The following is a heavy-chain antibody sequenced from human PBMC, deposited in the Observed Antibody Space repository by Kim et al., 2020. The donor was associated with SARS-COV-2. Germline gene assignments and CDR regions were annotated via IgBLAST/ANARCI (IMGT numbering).Heavy chain of an antibody. V-gene: IGHV4-39*01. CDR2: AYYIGNT. J-gene: IGHJ2*01. CDR1: SGSLSSSSYY. CDR3: ARNQRDSSGWYVD. D-gene: IGHD6-19*01. Sequence: SETLSLTCTVSSGSLSSSSYYWGWIRQPPGKGLEWIGTAYYIGNTYYNPSLKSRVTRSVDTSKNKFSLKLGSVTAADTAVYYCARNQRDSSGWYVD.